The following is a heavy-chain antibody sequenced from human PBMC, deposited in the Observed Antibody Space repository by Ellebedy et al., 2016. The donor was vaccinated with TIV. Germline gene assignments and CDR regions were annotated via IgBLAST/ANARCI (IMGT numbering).Heavy chain of an antibody. V-gene: IGHV3-23*01. CDR1: GFTFSGYA. CDR2: INNGGRTT. J-gene: IGHJ4*02. Sequence: GESLKISCVASGFTFSGYAMSWVRQAPGKGLEWVSGINNGGRTTSYADSVKGRFTISRDHSKNMLYLQMNSLRAEDTAVYYCAKSSNFWSGDFDYWGQGTLVTVSS. D-gene: IGHD3-3*01. CDR3: AKSSNFWSGDFDY.